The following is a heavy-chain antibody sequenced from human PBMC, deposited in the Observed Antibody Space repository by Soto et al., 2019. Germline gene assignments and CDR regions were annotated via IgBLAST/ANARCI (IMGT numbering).Heavy chain of an antibody. CDR2: IYFTGST. CDR3: VRFKSAAGID. CDR1: GGSISTYY. D-gene: IGHD6-13*01. V-gene: IGHV4-4*07. J-gene: IGHJ4*02. Sequence: QVQLQESGPGLVKPSETLSLTCTVSGGSISTYYWNWIRQPAGKGLEWIGHIYFTGSTNYNPSLKSRVTMSLDTSNNHFSLKLSSVTAADTAVYYCVRFKSAAGIDWGQGTLVTVSS.